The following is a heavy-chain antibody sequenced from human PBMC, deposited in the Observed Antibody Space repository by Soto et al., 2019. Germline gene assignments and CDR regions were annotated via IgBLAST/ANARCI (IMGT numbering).Heavy chain of an antibody. D-gene: IGHD3-10*01. CDR1: GGSISSYY. J-gene: IGHJ5*02. Sequence: QVQLQESGPGLVKPSETLSLTCTVSGGSISSYYWSWIRQPPGKGLEWIGYIYYSGSTNYNPSLKSRVTISVDTSKNQFSLKLSSVTAADTAVYYCARRMVRDYNWFDPWGQGTLVTVSS. CDR3: ARRMVRDYNWFDP. CDR2: IYYSGST. V-gene: IGHV4-59*08.